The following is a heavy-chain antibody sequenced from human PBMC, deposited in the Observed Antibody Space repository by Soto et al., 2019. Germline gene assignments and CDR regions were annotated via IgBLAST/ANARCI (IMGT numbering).Heavy chain of an antibody. CDR2: VYPSDSDV. CDR3: TRAATSPFDC. CDR1: GHRFSRYW. Sequence: GESLTMSSQRSGHRFSRYWIGRVRKKPGKGLEWLRNVYPSDSDVRYSPAFEGQVTISADNSISTDYLQLLKLKAADTAIYYCTRAATSPFDCWGQRTRVTVSS. J-gene: IGHJ4*03. V-gene: IGHV5-51*01.